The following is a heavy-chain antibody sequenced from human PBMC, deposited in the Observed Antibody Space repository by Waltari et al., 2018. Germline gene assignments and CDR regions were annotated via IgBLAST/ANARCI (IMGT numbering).Heavy chain of an antibody. CDR1: GGTFSSYA. D-gene: IGHD1-26*01. V-gene: IGHV1-69*01. J-gene: IGHJ6*02. Sequence: QVQLVQSGAEVKKPGSSVKVSCKASGGTFSSYAISWVRQAPGQGLEWMGGIITTLGTANYGKKFQGRLTMTADESTSTAYMELSSLRAEDTAVYYCAGGGSYYYYYGMDVWGQGTTVTVSS. CDR2: IITTLGTA. CDR3: AGGGSYYYYYGMDV.